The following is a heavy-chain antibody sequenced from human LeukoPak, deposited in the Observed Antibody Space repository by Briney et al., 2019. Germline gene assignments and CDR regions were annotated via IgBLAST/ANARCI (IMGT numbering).Heavy chain of an antibody. Sequence: SETLSLTCAVYGGSFSGYYWSWIRQPPGKGLEWIGEINHSGSTNYNPSLKSRVTISVDTSKNQFPLKLSSVTAADTAVYYCARRERDYFDYWGQGTLVTVSS. V-gene: IGHV4-34*01. J-gene: IGHJ4*02. CDR1: GGSFSGYY. CDR3: ARRERDYFDY. CDR2: INHSGST.